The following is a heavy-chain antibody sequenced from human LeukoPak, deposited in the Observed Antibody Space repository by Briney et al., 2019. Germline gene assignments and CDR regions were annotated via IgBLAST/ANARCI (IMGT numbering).Heavy chain of an antibody. CDR3: ARLAAAVDNWFDP. V-gene: IGHV4-31*03. J-gene: IGHJ5*02. CDR1: GGSISSGGYY. Sequence: SETLSLTCTVSGGSISSGGYYWSWIRQHPGKGLEWIGYIYYSGSTYYNPSLKSRVTISVDTSKNQFSLKLSSVTAADTAVYYCARLAAAVDNWFDPWGQGTLVTVSS. D-gene: IGHD6-13*01. CDR2: IYYSGST.